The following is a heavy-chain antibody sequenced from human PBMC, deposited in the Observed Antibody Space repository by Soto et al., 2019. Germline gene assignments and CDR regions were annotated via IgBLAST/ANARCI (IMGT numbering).Heavy chain of an antibody. J-gene: IGHJ4*02. CDR2: IYATGST. Sequence: QVQLQESGPGLVKPSGTLSLTCAVSGGSFTSNNWWIWVRQPPGQGLEWIGQIYATGSTNYNPSHKSRVTISLNKAENQSSLTVTSLTAADTAVYYCASRDPGTSVDYWGQGTLVTVS. D-gene: IGHD1-7*01. V-gene: IGHV4-4*02. CDR1: GGSFTSNNW. CDR3: ASRDPGTSVDY.